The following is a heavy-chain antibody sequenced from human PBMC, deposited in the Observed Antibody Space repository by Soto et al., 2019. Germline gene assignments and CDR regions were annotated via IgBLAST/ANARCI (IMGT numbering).Heavy chain of an antibody. CDR1: GGSISTYY. V-gene: IGHV4-59*01. Sequence: PSETLSLTCAASGGSISTYYGSWIRQPPGKRLEWSGYIYYSGSTSYNPSLKSRVTISVDTSKNQFSLKLRSVTAADTAVYYCAGDRSSGWDQGYGMDVWGQGTTVTVSS. CDR2: IYYSGST. J-gene: IGHJ6*02. D-gene: IGHD6-19*01. CDR3: AGDRSSGWDQGYGMDV.